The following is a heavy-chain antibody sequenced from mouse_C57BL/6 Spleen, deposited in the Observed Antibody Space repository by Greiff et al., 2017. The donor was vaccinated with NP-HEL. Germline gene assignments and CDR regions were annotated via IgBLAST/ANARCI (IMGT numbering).Heavy chain of an antibody. CDR1: GYTFTDYY. Sequence: EVQLQQSGPVLVKPGASVKMSCKASGYTFTDYYMNWVKQSHGKSLEWIGGINPYNGGTSYNQKFKGKATLTVDTSSSTAYMELNSLTSEDSAVYYCASGLGGGDYYDYWGQGTTLTVSS. D-gene: IGHD4-1*01. CDR2: INPYNGGT. V-gene: IGHV1-19*01. J-gene: IGHJ2*01. CDR3: ASGLGGGDYYDY.